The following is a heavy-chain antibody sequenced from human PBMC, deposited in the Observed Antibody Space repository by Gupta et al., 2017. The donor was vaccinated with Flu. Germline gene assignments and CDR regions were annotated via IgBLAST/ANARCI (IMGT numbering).Heavy chain of an antibody. Sequence: QITLNESGPTVVRPTETLTLTCTFSGFSLTTDNVGVGWLRQAPGGALEWLALIYWNDDERYNPSLQSRLTITKDTSRNQVALTMTNMDPVDTGTYYCAHRINRMKSFVGSETYFDPWGQGILVTVSS. J-gene: IGHJ4*02. D-gene: IGHD3-16*01. CDR3: AHRINRMKSFVGSETYFDP. CDR2: IYWNDDE. CDR1: GFSLTTDNVG. V-gene: IGHV2-5*01.